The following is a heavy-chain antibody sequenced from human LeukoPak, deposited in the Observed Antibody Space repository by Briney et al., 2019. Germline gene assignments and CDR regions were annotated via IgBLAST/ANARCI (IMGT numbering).Heavy chain of an antibody. CDR3: ARVRITIFGVANWFDP. J-gene: IGHJ5*02. V-gene: IGHV4-61*02. CDR1: GGSISSSSYY. Sequence: SETLSLTCTVSGGSISSSSYYWSWIRQPAGKGLEWIGRIYTSGSTNYNPSLKSRVTISVDTSKNQFSLKLSSVTAADTAVYYCARVRITIFGVANWFDPWGQGTLVTVSS. CDR2: IYTSGST. D-gene: IGHD3-3*01.